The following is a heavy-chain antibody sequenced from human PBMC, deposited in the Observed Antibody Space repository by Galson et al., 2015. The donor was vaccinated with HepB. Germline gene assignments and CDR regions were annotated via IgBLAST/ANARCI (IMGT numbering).Heavy chain of an antibody. CDR1: GFTFSDYY. D-gene: IGHD5-12*01. V-gene: IGHV3-11*06. Sequence: SLRLSCAASGFTFSDYYMAWIRQAPGKGLEWLSYISSSSLYTNYADSVKGRFTISRDNSKNTLYLQMNSLRAEDTAVYYCARARGYSDYDFRRMAFDIWSQGTMDTVSS. CDR2: ISSSSLYT. CDR3: ARARGYSDYDFRRMAFDI. J-gene: IGHJ3*02.